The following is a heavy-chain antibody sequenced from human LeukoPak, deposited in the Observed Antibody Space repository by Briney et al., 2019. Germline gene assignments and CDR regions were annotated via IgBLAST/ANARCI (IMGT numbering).Heavy chain of an antibody. CDR2: ISASGST. CDR1: NGSISIYY. V-gene: IGHV4-4*07. D-gene: IGHD4-17*01. Sequence: SETLSLTCTVPNGSISIYYWSWVRQPAGKGLEWIGRISASGSTNYNPSLKSRVTMSVDTSKNQFSLKLSSVTAADTAVYYCAREITVTRPFDYWGQGTLVTVSS. CDR3: AREITVTRPFDY. J-gene: IGHJ4*02.